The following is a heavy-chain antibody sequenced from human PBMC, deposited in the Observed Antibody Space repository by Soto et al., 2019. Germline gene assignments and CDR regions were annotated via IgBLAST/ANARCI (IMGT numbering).Heavy chain of an antibody. CDR1: GYTFIGHY. J-gene: IGHJ4*02. D-gene: IGHD2-15*01. CDR3: ARDHGNSWPRNFDH. V-gene: IGHV1-2*02. Sequence: QVHLVQSGAEVKKPGASVKVSCKASGYTFIGHYMHWVRQAPGQGLEWMGWINTQAGGTAYAQKFQGRVTMTRDTSLSTAYLELNGLRSDDTAVYYCARDHGNSWPRNFDHWGQGTLVTVSS. CDR2: INTQAGGT.